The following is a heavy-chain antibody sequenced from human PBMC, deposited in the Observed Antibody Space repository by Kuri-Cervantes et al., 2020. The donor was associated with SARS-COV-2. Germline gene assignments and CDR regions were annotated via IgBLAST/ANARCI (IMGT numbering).Heavy chain of an antibody. Sequence: SETLSLTCTVPGGSISSSSYYWGWIRQPPGKGLEWIGSIYYSGSTYYNPSLKNRVTLSVDTSKNQFSLKLSSVTAADTAVYYCARDGVGIVVVSPFDYWGQGTLVTVSS. CDR1: GGSISSSSYY. D-gene: IGHD3-22*01. CDR3: ARDGVGIVVVSPFDY. J-gene: IGHJ4*02. CDR2: IYYSGST. V-gene: IGHV4-39*07.